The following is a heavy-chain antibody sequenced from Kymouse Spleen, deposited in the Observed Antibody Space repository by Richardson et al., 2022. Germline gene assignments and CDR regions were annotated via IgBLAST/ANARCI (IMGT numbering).Heavy chain of an antibody. V-gene: IGHV3-30*18. Sequence: QVQLVESGGGVVQPGRSLRLSCAASGFTFSSYGMHWVRQAPGKGLEWVAVISYDGSNKYYADSVKGRFTISRDNSKNTLYLQMNSLRAEDTAVYYCAKDWLAAAGFNWFDPWGQGTLVTVSS. CDR2: ISYDGSNK. CDR3: AKDWLAAAGFNWFDP. J-gene: IGHJ5*02. CDR1: GFTFSSYG. D-gene: IGHD6-13*01.